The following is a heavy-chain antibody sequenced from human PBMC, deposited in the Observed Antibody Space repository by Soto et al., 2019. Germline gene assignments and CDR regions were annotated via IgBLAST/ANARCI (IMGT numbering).Heavy chain of an antibody. CDR3: VRDSGAKLSSS. D-gene: IGHD6-13*01. V-gene: IGHV1-69*13. J-gene: IGHJ4*02. CDR2: IAPIYRTA. Sequence: SVKVSCKASGGTFSSYRINWVRQAPGQGLEWVGGIAPIYRTADYAQKFRGRVTITADESARTSYMELRGLKSQDTAVYYCVRDSGAKLSSSWGQGTLVTVSS. CDR1: GGTFSSYR.